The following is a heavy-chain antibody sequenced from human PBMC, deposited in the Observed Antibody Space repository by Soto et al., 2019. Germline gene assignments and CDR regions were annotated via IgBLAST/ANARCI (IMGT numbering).Heavy chain of an antibody. J-gene: IGHJ6*02. CDR2: IYPGDSDT. Sequence: HGESLKISCKGSGYSFTSYWIGWVRQMPGKGLERMGIIYPGDSDTRYSPSFQGQITISADKSISTAYLQWSSLKASDTAIYYCSSFSMVRGVIAAYYYYYYGMDVWGQGTTVTGSS. D-gene: IGHD3-10*01. CDR3: SSFSMVRGVIAAYYYYYYGMDV. CDR1: GYSFTSYW. V-gene: IGHV5-51*01.